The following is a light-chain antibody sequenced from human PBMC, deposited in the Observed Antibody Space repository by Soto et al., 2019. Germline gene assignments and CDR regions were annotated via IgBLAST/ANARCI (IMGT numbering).Light chain of an antibody. CDR2: DAS. CDR3: QQFSSYPLT. V-gene: IGKV3-20*01. CDR1: QTVRNNF. J-gene: IGKJ4*01. Sequence: DILMTHSPGPLSLSAGERVTLTCRASQTVRNNFLAWYQQKPGQAPRLLIYDASSRATGIPDRFSGGGSGTDFTLTISRLEPEDFAVYYCQQFSSYPLTFGGGTKVEI.